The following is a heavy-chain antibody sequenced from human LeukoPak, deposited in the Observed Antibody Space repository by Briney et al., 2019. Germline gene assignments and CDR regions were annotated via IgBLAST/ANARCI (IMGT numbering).Heavy chain of an antibody. CDR2: IKQDGSDI. J-gene: IGHJ4*02. CDR1: GFTFGSYW. Sequence: GGSLRLSCAASGFTFGSYWMSWVRQAPGKGLEWVANIKQDGSDIYYVDSVKGRFTISRDNVKNSLYLQMNSLRVEDTAVYYCAREMVAVAGAIDYWGQGTLVTVSS. V-gene: IGHV3-7*01. CDR3: AREMVAVAGAIDY. D-gene: IGHD6-19*01.